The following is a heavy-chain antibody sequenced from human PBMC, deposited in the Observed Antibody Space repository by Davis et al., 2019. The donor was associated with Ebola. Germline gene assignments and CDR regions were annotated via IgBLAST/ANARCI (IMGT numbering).Heavy chain of an antibody. J-gene: IGHJ5*02. CDR1: GFTFDDYA. CDR3: ARLNYYDSSGVP. V-gene: IGHV3-30-3*01. D-gene: IGHD3-22*01. Sequence: PGGSLRLSCAASGFTFDDYAMHWVRQAPGKGLEWVAVISYDGSNKYYADSVKGRFTISRDNSKNTLYLQMNSLRAEDTAVYYCARLNYYDSSGVPWGQGTLVAVSS. CDR2: ISYDGSNK.